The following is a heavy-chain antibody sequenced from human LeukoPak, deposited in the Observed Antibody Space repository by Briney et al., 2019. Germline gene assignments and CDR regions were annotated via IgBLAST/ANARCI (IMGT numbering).Heavy chain of an antibody. D-gene: IGHD1-26*01. V-gene: IGHV4-59*01. J-gene: IGHJ5*02. Sequence: SETLSLTCAVYGGSFSGYYWSWIRQPPGKGLEWIGYIFYSGITNYNPSLKSRVTISVDTSKKQFSLKLTSVTAADTAVYYCARDSGSYPHWFAPWGQGTLVTVSS. CDR2: IFYSGIT. CDR3: ARDSGSYPHWFAP. CDR1: GGSFSGYY.